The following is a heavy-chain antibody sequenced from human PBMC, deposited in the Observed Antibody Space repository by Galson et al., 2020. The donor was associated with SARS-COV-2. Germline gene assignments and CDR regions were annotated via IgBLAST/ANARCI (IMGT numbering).Heavy chain of an antibody. J-gene: IGHJ6*02. CDR2: FDPEDGET. D-gene: IGHD6-19*01. CDR1: GYTLTELS. CDR3: AASIAVAGTPWAYYYYGMDV. V-gene: IGHV1-24*01. Sequence: ASVKVSCKVSGYTLTELSMHWVRQATGKGLEWMGGFDPEDGETIYAQKFQGRVTMTEDTSPDTAYMELSSLRSEDTAVYYCAASIAVAGTPWAYYYYGMDVWGQGTTVTVSS.